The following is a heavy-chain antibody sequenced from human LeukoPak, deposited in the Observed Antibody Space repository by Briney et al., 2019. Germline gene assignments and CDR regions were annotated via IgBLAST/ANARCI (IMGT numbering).Heavy chain of an antibody. CDR1: GFTFDDYG. CDR2: INWSGGST. J-gene: IGHJ4*02. D-gene: IGHD2-2*01. Sequence: PVGSLRLSCAASGFTFDDYGMSWVRQAPGKGLEWVSDINWSGGSTRYADSVKGRFTISRDNTKNSLYLQMNSLRAADTALYYYARDLRCSSTSCSSIWGQGTLVTVSS. V-gene: IGHV3-20*04. CDR3: ARDLRCSSTSCSSI.